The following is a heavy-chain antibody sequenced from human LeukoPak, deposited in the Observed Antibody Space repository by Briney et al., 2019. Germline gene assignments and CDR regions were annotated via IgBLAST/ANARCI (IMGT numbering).Heavy chain of an antibody. CDR3: AKVSVGPLSRPTHVALYYGMDV. D-gene: IGHD2-8*01. V-gene: IGHV3-23*01. J-gene: IGHJ6*02. Sequence: PGGSLRLSCAASGFTFSDYYMSWIRQAPGKGPEWVSAIGSSGATTFYADSVKGRCTISRDNSKNTVYLEMNSLRAEDTAIYYCAKVSVGPLSRPTHVALYYGMDVWGQGTTVTVSS. CDR2: IGSSGATT. CDR1: GFTFSDYY.